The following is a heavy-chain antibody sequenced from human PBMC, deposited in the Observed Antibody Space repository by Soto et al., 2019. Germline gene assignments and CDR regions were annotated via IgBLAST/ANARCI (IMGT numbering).Heavy chain of an antibody. V-gene: IGHV5-10-1*01. CDR1: VYSFAGYC. D-gene: IGHD3-22*01. CDR2: IDPSDSQT. J-gene: IGHJ4*02. Sequence: GESLKISCKGSVYSFAGYCITWLRQKPGKGLEWMGRIDPSDSQTYYSPSFRGHVTISVTKSITTVFLQWSSLRASDTAMYYCARKIYDSDTGPNFQYYFDSWGQGTTVTVSS. CDR3: ARKIYDSDTGPNFQYYFDS.